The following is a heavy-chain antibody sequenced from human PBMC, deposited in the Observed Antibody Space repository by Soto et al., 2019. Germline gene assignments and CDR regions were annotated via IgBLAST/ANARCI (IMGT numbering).Heavy chain of an antibody. J-gene: IGHJ6*02. Sequence: GASVKVSCKASGGTFSSYAISWVRQAPGQGLEWMGGIIPIFGTANYAQKFQGRVTITADKSTSTAYMELSSLRSEDTAVYYCARETYSSSWSYGMDVWGQGTTVTVSS. CDR1: GGTFSSYA. CDR3: ARETYSSSWSYGMDV. CDR2: IIPIFGTA. V-gene: IGHV1-69*06. D-gene: IGHD6-13*01.